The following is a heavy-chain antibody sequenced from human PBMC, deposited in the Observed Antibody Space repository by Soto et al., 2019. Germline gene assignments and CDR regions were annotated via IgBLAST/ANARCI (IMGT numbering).Heavy chain of an antibody. Sequence: GGSLRLSCAASGFTFSSYGMHWVRQAPGKRLEWVAVIWYDGSNKYYADSVKGRFTISRDNSKNTLYLQMNSLRAEGTAVYYCAASYYDILTGYYYYGMDVWGQGTTVTVSS. CDR1: GFTFSSYG. V-gene: IGHV3-33*01. CDR3: AASYYDILTGYYYYGMDV. J-gene: IGHJ6*02. D-gene: IGHD3-9*01. CDR2: IWYDGSNK.